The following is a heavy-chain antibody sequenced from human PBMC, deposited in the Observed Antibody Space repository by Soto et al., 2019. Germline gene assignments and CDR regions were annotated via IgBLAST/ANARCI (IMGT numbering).Heavy chain of an antibody. Sequence: VKVSCKASGGTFSSYAISWVRQAPGQGLEWMGGIIPIFGTANYAQKFQGRVTITADESTSTAYMELSSLRSEDTAVYYCAREPSITMSHDAFDIWGQGTMVTVSS. CDR1: GGTFSSYA. J-gene: IGHJ3*02. CDR3: AREPSITMSHDAFDI. V-gene: IGHV1-69*01. D-gene: IGHD3-10*02. CDR2: IIPIFGTA.